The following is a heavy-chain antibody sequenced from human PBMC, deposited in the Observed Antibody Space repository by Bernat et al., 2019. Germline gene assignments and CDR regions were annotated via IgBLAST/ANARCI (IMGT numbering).Heavy chain of an antibody. CDR2: IRSKAYGGTT. D-gene: IGHD4-17*01. Sequence: EVQLVESGGGLVQPGRSLRLSCTASGFTFGDYAMSWVRQAPGKGLEWVGFIRSKAYGGTTEYAASVKGRFTISRDDSNSIAYLQMNSLKTEDTAVYYCTRAPEMTTDAFDIWGQGTMVTVSS. CDR1: GFTFGDYA. CDR3: TRAPEMTTDAFDI. V-gene: IGHV3-49*04. J-gene: IGHJ3*02.